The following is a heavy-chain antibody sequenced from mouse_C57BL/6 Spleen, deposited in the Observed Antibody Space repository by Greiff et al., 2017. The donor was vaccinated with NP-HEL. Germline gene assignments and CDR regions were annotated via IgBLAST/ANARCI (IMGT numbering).Heavy chain of an antibody. CDR3: ARQKLTTVVAHWYFDV. D-gene: IGHD1-1*01. CDR2: INPNNGGT. CDR1: GYTFTDYN. Sequence: VQLQQSGPELVKPGASVKIPCKASGYTFTDYNMDWVKQSHGKSLEWIGDINPNNGGTIYNQKFKGKATLTVDKSSSTAYMELGSLTSEDTAVYYCARQKLTTVVAHWYFDVWGTGTTVTVSS. V-gene: IGHV1-18*01. J-gene: IGHJ1*03.